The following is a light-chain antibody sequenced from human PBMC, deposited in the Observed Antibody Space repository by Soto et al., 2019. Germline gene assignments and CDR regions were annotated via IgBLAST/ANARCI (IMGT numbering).Light chain of an antibody. J-gene: IGKJ2*01. CDR1: QSVSSY. CDR2: DAS. Sequence: EIVLTQSPATLSWSPGERATLSCSASQSVSSYLAWYQQKPGQAPRILSYDASNRATGIPARFSGSGSGTDFTLTISSLEPEEFAVYYCQQRSNWPPGYTFGQGTKLEIK. V-gene: IGKV3-11*01. CDR3: QQRSNWPPGYT.